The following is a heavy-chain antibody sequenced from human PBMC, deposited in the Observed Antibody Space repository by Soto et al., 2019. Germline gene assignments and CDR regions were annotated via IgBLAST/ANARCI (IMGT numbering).Heavy chain of an antibody. V-gene: IGHV1-69*13. D-gene: IGHD3-3*01. CDR1: GGSFGKSA. CDR2: FIPVYRTL. J-gene: IGHJ4*02. CDR3: ATGVIWIGYFTVDS. Sequence: SVKVSCKASGGSFGKSAINWVRQTPGQGLERLGGFIPVYRTLNYAQKFQGRVTITADESTGTAYMTLSSLASDDTAVYYCATGVIWIGYFTVDSWGQGTRVTVS.